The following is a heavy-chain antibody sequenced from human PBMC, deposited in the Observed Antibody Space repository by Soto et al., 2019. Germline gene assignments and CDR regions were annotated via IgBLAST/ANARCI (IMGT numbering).Heavy chain of an antibody. CDR1: GGTFSSYT. CDR2: IIPILGIA. V-gene: IGHV1-69*02. J-gene: IGHJ5*02. D-gene: IGHD6-13*01. Sequence: ASVKVSCKASGGTFSSYTISWVRQAPGQGLEWMGRIIPILGIANYAQKFQGRVTITADKSTSTAYMELSSLRSEDTAVYYCARQFSSSWYVCDPWGQGTLVTVSS. CDR3: ARQFSSSWYVCDP.